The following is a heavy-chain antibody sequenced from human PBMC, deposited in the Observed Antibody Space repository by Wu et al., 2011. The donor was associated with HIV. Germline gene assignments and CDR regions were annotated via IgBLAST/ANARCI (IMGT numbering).Heavy chain of an antibody. J-gene: IGHJ3*02. CDR1: GYTFTNYD. Sequence: QVQLVQSGAEMKKPGASVTVSCKASGYTFTNYDIHWVRQATGQGLQWMGWMNPNSGDTGYAQKFQGRVSITRNTSISTAYMELSGLRSEDTAVYYCAGEPSLNFYDSSGDGAFDIWGQGTMVTVSS. D-gene: IGHD3-22*01. V-gene: IGHV1-8*01. CDR2: MNPNSGDT. CDR3: AGEPSLNFYDSSGDGAFDI.